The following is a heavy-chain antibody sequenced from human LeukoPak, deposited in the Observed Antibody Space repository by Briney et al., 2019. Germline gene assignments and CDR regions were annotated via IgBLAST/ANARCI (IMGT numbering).Heavy chain of an antibody. CDR3: AKGRGPYYFDY. J-gene: IGHJ4*02. Sequence: SETLSLTCAVYGGSFSGYYWSWIRQPPGKGLEWIGEINHSGSTNYNPSLKSRVTISVDTSKNQFPLKLSSVTAADTAVYYCAKGRGPYYFDYWGQGTLVTVSS. CDR2: INHSGST. CDR1: GGSFSGYY. V-gene: IGHV4-34*01.